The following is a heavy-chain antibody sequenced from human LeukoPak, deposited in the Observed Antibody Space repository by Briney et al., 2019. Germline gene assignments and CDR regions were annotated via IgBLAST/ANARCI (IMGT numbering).Heavy chain of an antibody. Sequence: GESLKISCKGPGYSFTSYWIGWVRQMPGKGLEWMGIIYPGDSDTRYSPSFQGQVTISADKSISTAYLQWSSLKASDTAMYYCARPSYYYDSSGYYLGYWGQGTLVTVSS. D-gene: IGHD3-22*01. CDR3: ARPSYYYDSSGYYLGY. V-gene: IGHV5-51*01. CDR2: IYPGDSDT. CDR1: GYSFTSYW. J-gene: IGHJ4*02.